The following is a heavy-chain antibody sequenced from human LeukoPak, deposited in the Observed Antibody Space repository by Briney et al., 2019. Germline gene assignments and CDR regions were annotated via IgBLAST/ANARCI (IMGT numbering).Heavy chain of an antibody. V-gene: IGHV4-39*07. Sequence: SETLSLTCTVSGGSISSGSYYWSWIRQPPGKGLEWIGEINHSGSTNYNPSLKSRVTISVDTSKNQFSLKLSSVTAADTAVYYCAREDSGSYYNYYYFYMDVWGKGTTVTISS. CDR3: AREDSGSYYNYYYFYMDV. CDR1: GGSISSGSYY. CDR2: INHSGST. J-gene: IGHJ6*03. D-gene: IGHD3-10*01.